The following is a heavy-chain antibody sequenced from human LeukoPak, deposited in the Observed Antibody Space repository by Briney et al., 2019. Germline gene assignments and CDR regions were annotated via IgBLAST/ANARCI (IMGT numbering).Heavy chain of an antibody. Sequence: GGSLRLSCAASGFTFDDYAMHWVRQAPGKGLEWVSLISGDGGSTYYADSVKGRFTISRDNSKNSLYLQMNSPRTEDTALYYCAKGYDYYDSSGPLDYWGQGTLSPSPQ. CDR2: ISGDGGST. V-gene: IGHV3-43*02. D-gene: IGHD3-22*01. CDR1: GFTFDDYA. J-gene: IGHJ4*02. CDR3: AKGYDYYDSSGPLDY.